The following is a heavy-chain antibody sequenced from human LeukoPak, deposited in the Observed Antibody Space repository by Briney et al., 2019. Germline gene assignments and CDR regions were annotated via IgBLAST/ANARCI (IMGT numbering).Heavy chain of an antibody. CDR2: INPNSGGT. V-gene: IGHV1-2*02. CDR3: AREVNPPSIFGVVIPDY. Sequence: ASVKVSCKASGYTFTGYYMHWVRQAPGQGLEWMGWINPNSGGTNYAQKLQGRVTMTTDTSTSTAYMELRSLRSDDTAVYYCAREVNPPSIFGVVIPDYWGQGTLVTVSS. CDR1: GYTFTGYY. J-gene: IGHJ4*02. D-gene: IGHD3-3*01.